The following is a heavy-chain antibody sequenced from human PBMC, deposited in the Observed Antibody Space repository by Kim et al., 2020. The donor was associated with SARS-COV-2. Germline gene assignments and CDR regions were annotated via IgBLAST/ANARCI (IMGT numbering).Heavy chain of an antibody. Sequence: GGSLRLSCAASGFTFSSYGMHWVRQAPGKGLEWVAVIWYDGSNKYYADSVKGRFTISRDNSKNTLYLQMNSLRAEDTAVYYCARSTTVVTPYYYGMDVWGQGTTVTVSS. V-gene: IGHV3-33*01. J-gene: IGHJ6*02. CDR1: GFTFSSYG. D-gene: IGHD4-17*01. CDR3: ARSTTVVTPYYYGMDV. CDR2: IWYDGSNK.